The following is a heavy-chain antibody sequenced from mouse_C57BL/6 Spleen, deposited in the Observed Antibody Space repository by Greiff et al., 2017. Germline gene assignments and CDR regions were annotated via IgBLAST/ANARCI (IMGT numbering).Heavy chain of an antibody. D-gene: IGHD2-2*01. CDR2: IYPGDGDT. J-gene: IGHJ2*01. V-gene: IGHV1-80*01. CDR3: ARYGYDGYYFDY. Sequence: VKLQQSGAELVKPGASVKISCKASGYAFSSYWMNWVKQRPGKGLEWIGQIYPGDGDTNYNGKFKGKATLTADKSSSTAYMQLSSLTSEDSAVYFCARYGYDGYYFDYWGQGTTLTVSS. CDR1: GYAFSSYW.